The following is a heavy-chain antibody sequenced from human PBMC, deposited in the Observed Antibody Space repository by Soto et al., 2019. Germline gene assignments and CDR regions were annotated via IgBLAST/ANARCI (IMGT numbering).Heavy chain of an antibody. CDR2: ISYDGTKT. D-gene: IGHD6-19*01. J-gene: IGHJ4*02. CDR3: AKGRGPRRQWRIDPVAY. CDR1: GFTFSIYA. Sequence: QVQLVESGGGVVQPGRSLRVSCAASGFTFSIYAMHWVRQAPGTGLEWVAVISYDGTKTYYADSVKGRFTISRDNSNNTVYLQMNRVRDEATAVYYCAKGRGPRRQWRIDPVAYWGQGTLVTVSP. V-gene: IGHV3-30*18.